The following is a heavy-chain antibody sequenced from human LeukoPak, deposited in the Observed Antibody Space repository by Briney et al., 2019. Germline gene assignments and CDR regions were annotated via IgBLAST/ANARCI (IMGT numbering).Heavy chain of an antibody. V-gene: IGHV4-30-2*01. Sequence: SETLSLTCAVSGGSISSGSYSWSWIRQPPGKGLEWIGYIYPRGSTYYNPSLKSRVILSLDKSANQFSLNLSSVTAADTAVYYCARVKEGGYDSYDAFGIWGQGTMVTVSS. J-gene: IGHJ3*02. CDR1: GGSISSGSYS. D-gene: IGHD5-12*01. CDR2: IYPRGST. CDR3: ARVKEGGYDSYDAFGI.